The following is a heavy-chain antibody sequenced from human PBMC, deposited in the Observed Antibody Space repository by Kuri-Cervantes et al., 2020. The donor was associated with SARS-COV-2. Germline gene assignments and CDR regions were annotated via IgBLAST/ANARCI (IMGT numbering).Heavy chain of an antibody. CDR3: ARVPPTAAAYWDAFDI. CDR2: INWNGGST. J-gene: IGHJ3*02. D-gene: IGHD2-8*02. V-gene: IGHV3-20*01. CDR1: GFTFDDYG. Sequence: GGSLRLSCAASGFTFDDYGMSWVRQAPGKGLEWVSGINWNGGSTGYADSVKGRFTISRDDLKNMVYLQMNSLKTEDTAVYHCARVPPTAAAYWDAFDIWGQGTVVTVSS.